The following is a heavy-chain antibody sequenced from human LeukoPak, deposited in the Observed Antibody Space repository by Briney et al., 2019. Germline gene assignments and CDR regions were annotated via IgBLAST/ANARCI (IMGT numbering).Heavy chain of an antibody. CDR1: GYTFTSYG. Sequence: ASVKVSCKGSGYTFTSYGITWVRQAPGQGLEWMGWISGYNGNRNYGQKFQDRVTMTTDTSTSTAYMELRSLRSDDTAVYYCGRTELCPRCYFDYWGQGTLVTVSS. CDR2: ISGYNGNR. V-gene: IGHV1-18*01. D-gene: IGHD2-2*01. CDR3: GRTELCPRCYFDY. J-gene: IGHJ4*02.